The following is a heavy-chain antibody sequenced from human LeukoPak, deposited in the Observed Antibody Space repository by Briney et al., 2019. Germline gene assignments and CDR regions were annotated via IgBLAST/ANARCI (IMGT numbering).Heavy chain of an antibody. Sequence: ASVKVSCKASGCTFTGYYMHWVRQAPGQGLEWMGWINPNSGGTNYAQKLQGRVTMTTDTSTSTAYMELRSLRSDDTAVYYCARDGYYYDSSGYSIQDWFDPWGQGTLVTVSS. CDR2: INPNSGGT. CDR3: ARDGYYYDSSGYSIQDWFDP. J-gene: IGHJ5*02. CDR1: GCTFTGYY. D-gene: IGHD3-22*01. V-gene: IGHV1-2*02.